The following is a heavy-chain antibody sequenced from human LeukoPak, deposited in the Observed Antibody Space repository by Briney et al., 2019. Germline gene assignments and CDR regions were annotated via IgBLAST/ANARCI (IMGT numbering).Heavy chain of an antibody. CDR1: GGSIRSSYYY. V-gene: IGHV4-39*01. Sequence: KPSETLSLTCTVSGGSIRSSYYYWGWIRQPPGKGLEWIGSIYYSGSTYNNPSLKSRVTISVDTSKNQFSLKLSSVTAADTAVYYCARHVSLRQLVRSSSYYFDYWGQGTLVTVSS. CDR3: ARHVSLRQLVRSSSYYFDY. D-gene: IGHD6-13*01. CDR2: IYYSGST. J-gene: IGHJ4*02.